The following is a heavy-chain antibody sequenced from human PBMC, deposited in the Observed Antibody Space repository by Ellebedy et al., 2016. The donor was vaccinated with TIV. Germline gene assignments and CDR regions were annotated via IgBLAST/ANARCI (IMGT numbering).Heavy chain of an antibody. V-gene: IGHV4-59*01. CDR2: IYHSGST. Sequence: MPSETLSLTFTVSGGSISSYYWSWILQPPGPGLEWIGEIYHSGSTNYNPSLKRRVTISVDTSKNQFSLKLSSVNAADTAVYYCARDSTQDYGDYGPSGYGMDVWGQGTTVTVSS. CDR3: ARDSTQDYGDYGPSGYGMDV. J-gene: IGHJ6*02. CDR1: GGSISSYY. D-gene: IGHD4-17*01.